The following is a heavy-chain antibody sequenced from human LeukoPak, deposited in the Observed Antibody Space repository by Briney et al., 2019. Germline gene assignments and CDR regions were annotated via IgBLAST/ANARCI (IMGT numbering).Heavy chain of an antibody. Sequence: SVKVSCKTSGFTFSTSAVQWVRQARGQRLEWIGWIIVGSGATNYAQSLQGRFTITRDMSTNTAYMELSSLGSEDSAVYYCAAGLYGVYTDCCTFHIWGQGTMVTVSS. CDR3: AAGLYGVYTDCCTFHI. J-gene: IGHJ3*02. CDR1: GFTFSTSA. D-gene: IGHD4-17*01. V-gene: IGHV1-58*01. CDR2: IIVGSGAT.